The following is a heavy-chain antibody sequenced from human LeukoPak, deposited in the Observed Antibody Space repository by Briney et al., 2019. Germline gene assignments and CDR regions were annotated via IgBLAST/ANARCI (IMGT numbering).Heavy chain of an antibody. CDR3: ARVAAYRVLDY. CDR2: IYYSGST. Sequence: SETLSLTCTVSGGSISSYYRSWIRQPPGKGLEWIGYIYYSGSTNYNPSLKSRVTISVDTSKNQFSLKLSSVTAADTAVYYCARVAAYRVLDYWGQGTLVTVSS. D-gene: IGHD6-13*01. CDR1: GGSISSYY. J-gene: IGHJ4*02. V-gene: IGHV4-59*08.